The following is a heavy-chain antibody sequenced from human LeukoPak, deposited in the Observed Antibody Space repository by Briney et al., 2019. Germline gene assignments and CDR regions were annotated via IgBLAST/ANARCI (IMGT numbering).Heavy chain of an antibody. CDR1: GFTFSSHG. J-gene: IGHJ4*02. V-gene: IGHV3-30*02. CDR3: AKDRGIAAANTWAY. CDR2: IRYDGSDK. Sequence: GGSLRLSCAASGFTFSSHGMHWVRQAPGKGLEWVAFIRYDGSDKYYADSVKGRFTISRDNSKNTLYLQMNSLRAEDTAVYYCAKDRGIAAANTWAYWGQGTLVTVSS. D-gene: IGHD6-13*01.